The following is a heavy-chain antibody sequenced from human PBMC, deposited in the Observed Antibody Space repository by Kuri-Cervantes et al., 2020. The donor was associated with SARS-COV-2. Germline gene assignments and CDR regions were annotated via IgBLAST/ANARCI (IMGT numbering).Heavy chain of an antibody. Sequence: GSLRLSCSVSGGSLTRSSYYWGWTRDPPGKGLEWFGRTYYSVSTHYNPSLKSRVSVSRDTSKNQFTPKVTSVTAGDMAVYYCVRQTDYYDSKPDYQRRHWFDPWGQGTLVTVSS. D-gene: IGHD3-22*01. CDR2: TYYSVST. CDR1: GGSLTRSSYY. CDR3: VRQTDYYDSKPDYQRRHWFDP. V-gene: IGHV4-39*01. J-gene: IGHJ5*02.